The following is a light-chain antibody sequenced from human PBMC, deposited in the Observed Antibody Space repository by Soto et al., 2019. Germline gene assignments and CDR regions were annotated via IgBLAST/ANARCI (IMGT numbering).Light chain of an antibody. CDR3: QQYSLSPLT. CDR2: GAS. J-gene: IGKJ4*01. Sequence: EIVLTQSPGTLSLSPGESATRSCRASQSIFSSYLAWYQQKPGQAPRLLIYGASSRATGIPDRFSGDGSGTDFTLKISSLEPEDFAVYYCQQYSLSPLTFGGGTKVEIK. CDR1: QSIFSSY. V-gene: IGKV3-20*01.